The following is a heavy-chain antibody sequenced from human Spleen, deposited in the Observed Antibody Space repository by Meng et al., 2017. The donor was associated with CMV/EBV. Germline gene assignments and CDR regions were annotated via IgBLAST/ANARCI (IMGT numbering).Heavy chain of an antibody. CDR1: GYTFTGYY. Sequence: ASVKVSCKASGYTFTGYYMHWVRQAPGQGLEWMGWISAYNGNTNYAQKFQDRVTMTTDTTTHTAYMELKNLRSDDTAVFYCARDSPYSSYGSGLEFWGQGTLVTVSS. D-gene: IGHD3-10*01. V-gene: IGHV1-18*04. J-gene: IGHJ1*01. CDR2: ISAYNGNT. CDR3: ARDSPYSSYGSGLEF.